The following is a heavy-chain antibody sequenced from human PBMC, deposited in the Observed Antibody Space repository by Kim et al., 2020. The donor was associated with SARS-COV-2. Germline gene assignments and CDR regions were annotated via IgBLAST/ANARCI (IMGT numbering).Heavy chain of an antibody. D-gene: IGHD5-18*01. CDR3: ARRRYSYGFDYYFDY. J-gene: IGHJ4*02. V-gene: IGHV5-51*01. Sequence: PAFQGQVTISADKSISTAYLQWSSLKASDTAMYYCARRRYSYGFDYYFDYWGQGTLVTVSS.